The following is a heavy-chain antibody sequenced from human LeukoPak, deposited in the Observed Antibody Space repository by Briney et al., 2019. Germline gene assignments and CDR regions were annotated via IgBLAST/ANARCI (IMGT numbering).Heavy chain of an antibody. Sequence: GGSLRLSCAASGFTFSSYAMSWVRQAPGKGLEWVSAISGSGGSIYYADSVKGRFTISRDNSKNTLYLQMNSLRAEDTAVYYCAKDLIGAVAGPSVDYWGQGTLVTVSS. V-gene: IGHV3-23*01. D-gene: IGHD6-19*01. CDR2: ISGSGGSI. CDR3: AKDLIGAVAGPSVDY. CDR1: GFTFSSYA. J-gene: IGHJ4*02.